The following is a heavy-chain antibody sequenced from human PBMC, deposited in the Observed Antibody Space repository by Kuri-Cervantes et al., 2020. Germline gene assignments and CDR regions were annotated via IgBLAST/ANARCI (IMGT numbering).Heavy chain of an antibody. D-gene: IGHD6-19*01. CDR2: VSDDGSNR. Sequence: GGSLRLSCAASGFIFSDYAIHWVRQAPGKGLEWVAVVSDDGSNRIYADSVKGRFTISRDNAKNIVYLQMNSLRVEDTAVYYCARGIGGGWYGVDYWGLGTLVTVSS. V-gene: IGHV3-30-3*01. CDR1: GFIFSDYA. CDR3: ARGIGGGWYGVDY. J-gene: IGHJ4*02.